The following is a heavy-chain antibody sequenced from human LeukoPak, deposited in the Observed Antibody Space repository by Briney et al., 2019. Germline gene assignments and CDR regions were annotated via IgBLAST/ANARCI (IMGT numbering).Heavy chain of an antibody. Sequence: GGSLRLSCAASGFTFSSYWMHWVRQAPGKGLVWVSRINSDGSSTSYADSVKGRFTISRDNAKNTLYLQMNSLRAEDTAVYYCARATYYYDSSGYPGYYFDYWGQGTQVTVSS. CDR2: INSDGSST. J-gene: IGHJ4*02. D-gene: IGHD3-22*01. V-gene: IGHV3-74*01. CDR1: GFTFSSYW. CDR3: ARATYYYDSSGYPGYYFDY.